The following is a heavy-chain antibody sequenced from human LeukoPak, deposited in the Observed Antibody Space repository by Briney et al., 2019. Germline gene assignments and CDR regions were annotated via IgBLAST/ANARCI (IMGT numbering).Heavy chain of an antibody. Sequence: PSETLSLTCAAYGGSFSGYYWSWIRQPPGKGLEWIGEINHSGSTNYNPSLKSRVTISVDTSKNQFSLKLSSVTAADTAVYYCARGFYGSSPAIDAPTGAYYYYMDVWGKGTTVTVSS. CDR2: INHSGST. V-gene: IGHV4-34*01. CDR3: ARGFYGSSPAIDAPTGAYYYYMDV. J-gene: IGHJ6*03. CDR1: GGSFSGYY. D-gene: IGHD3-10*01.